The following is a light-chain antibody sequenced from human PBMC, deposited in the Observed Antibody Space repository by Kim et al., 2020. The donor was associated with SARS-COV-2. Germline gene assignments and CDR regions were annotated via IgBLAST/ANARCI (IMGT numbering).Light chain of an antibody. CDR1: QSVSSNY. J-gene: IGKJ1*01. V-gene: IGKV3-20*01. CDR2: GAS. Sequence: EIVLTHSPGTLSVSPGERATLSCRASQSVSSNYLAWYQQKPGQAPRLLMYGASSRATGIPDRFSGSGSGTDFTLTISSLEPEDFAVYYCQQYGNSPWTFGQGTKVDIK. CDR3: QQYGNSPWT.